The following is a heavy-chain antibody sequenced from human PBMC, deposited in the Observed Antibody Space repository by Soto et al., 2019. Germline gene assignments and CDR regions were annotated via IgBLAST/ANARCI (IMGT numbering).Heavy chain of an antibody. D-gene: IGHD2-15*01. Sequence: QVQLVQSGAEVKKPGSSVKVSCKASGGTFSSYAISWVRQAPGQGLEWMGGIIPIFGTANYAQKFQGRVTITADKSTSTADMELSSLRSEETAVYYCAREGIVVVVAAGAVTQLDDAFDIWGQGTMVTVSS. J-gene: IGHJ3*02. CDR2: IIPIFGTA. V-gene: IGHV1-69*06. CDR1: GGTFSSYA. CDR3: AREGIVVVVAAGAVTQLDDAFDI.